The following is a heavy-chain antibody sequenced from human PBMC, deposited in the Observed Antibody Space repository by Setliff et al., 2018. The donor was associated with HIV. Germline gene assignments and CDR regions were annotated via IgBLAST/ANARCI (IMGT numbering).Heavy chain of an antibody. CDR3: TRDGSGWSQD. CDR2: IDSTGGYI. CDR1: GFSFRNYH. Sequence: GGSLRLSCAASGFSFRNYHMNWVRQAPGKGLEWVASIDSTGGYIYHADSVRGRFTISRDNAKNSLYLQMNGLRAEDTAVYYCTRDGSGWSQDWGQGTLVTVSS. V-gene: IGHV3-21*01. J-gene: IGHJ4*02. D-gene: IGHD6-19*01.